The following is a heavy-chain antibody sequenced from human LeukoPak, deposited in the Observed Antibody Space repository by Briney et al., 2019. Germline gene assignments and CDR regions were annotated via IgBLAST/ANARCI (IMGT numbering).Heavy chain of an antibody. D-gene: IGHD1-26*01. V-gene: IGHV3-23*01. J-gene: IGHJ6*01. CDR3: AKMKRHPLPKYYMDV. Sequence: GGSLRLSCAASGFTFSGFAMSWVRRTPGKGLEWVSGISGSGDNTLYADSVKGRFTISRDNSKNTLYLEMNSLRAEDTAIYCAKMKRHPLPKYYMDVWGQGTTVTVSS. CDR1: GFTFSGFA. CDR2: ISGSGDNT.